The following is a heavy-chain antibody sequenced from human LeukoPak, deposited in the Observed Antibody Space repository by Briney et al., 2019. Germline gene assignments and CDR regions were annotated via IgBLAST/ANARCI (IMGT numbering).Heavy chain of an antibody. J-gene: IGHJ4*02. CDR3: ARAFLGLRTSRGPFDY. CDR1: GGSISSSSYY. V-gene: IGHV4-39*01. D-gene: IGHD3-3*01. Sequence: SETLSLTCTVSGGSISSSSYYWGWIRQPPGTGLEWIGSIYYSGSTYYNPSLKSRVTISVDTSKNQFSLKLSSVTAADTAVYYCARAFLGLRTSRGPFDYWGQGTLVTVSS. CDR2: IYYSGST.